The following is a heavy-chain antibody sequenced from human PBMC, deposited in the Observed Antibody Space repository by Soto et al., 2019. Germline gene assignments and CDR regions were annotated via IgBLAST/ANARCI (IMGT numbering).Heavy chain of an antibody. CDR1: GFTFSSYA. Sequence: PGWSLRLSCAASGFTFSSYAMSWVRQAPGKGLEWVSAISGSGGSTYYADSVKGRFTISRDNSKNTLYLQMNSLRAEDTAVYYCATDQGPVDTPTVPYYYYGMDVWGQGTSVTVSS. J-gene: IGHJ6*02. V-gene: IGHV3-23*01. CDR2: ISGSGGST. D-gene: IGHD4-17*01. CDR3: ATDQGPVDTPTVPYYYYGMDV.